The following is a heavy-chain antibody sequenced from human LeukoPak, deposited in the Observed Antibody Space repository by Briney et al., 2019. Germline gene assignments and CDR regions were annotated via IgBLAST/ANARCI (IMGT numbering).Heavy chain of an antibody. Sequence: GGALRLSCAASGFTFSSYSMNWVRQAAGKGLEWVSSISSSSSYIYYADSVRGRFTISRDNSKNTLYLEMDSLRAGERAVYYCAKDRTRLDYWGQGTLVTVSS. J-gene: IGHJ4*02. CDR1: GFTFSSYS. CDR3: AKDRTRLDY. V-gene: IGHV3-21*04. CDR2: ISSSSSYI.